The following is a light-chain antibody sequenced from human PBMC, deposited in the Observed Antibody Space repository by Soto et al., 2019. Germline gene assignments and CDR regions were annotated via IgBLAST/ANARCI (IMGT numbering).Light chain of an antibody. Sequence: ENLLTQSPATLSLSPGERAALSCRASQSISNYLAWYQPKPGQAPRLLIYDAYNRAAGIPARFSGSGSGTDCTLTISSLEPEDFALYYWQQRSNWPLTFGGGTKVEIK. CDR2: DAY. J-gene: IGKJ4*01. CDR1: QSISNY. CDR3: QQRSNWPLT. V-gene: IGKV3-11*01.